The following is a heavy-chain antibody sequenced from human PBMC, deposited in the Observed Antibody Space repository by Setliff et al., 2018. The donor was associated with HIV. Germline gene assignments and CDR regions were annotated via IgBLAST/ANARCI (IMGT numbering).Heavy chain of an antibody. CDR2: VYHSGNT. CDR1: GGSISSFSYY. Sequence: PSETLSLTCTVSGGSISSFSYYWAWIRQSPGKGLEWIGNVYHSGNTYYNPSLKSRVTISADTSKNQFSLKLSSVTAADTALYYCASALSIAAPRVWGQGTLVTVSS. CDR3: ASALSIAAPRV. J-gene: IGHJ4*02. D-gene: IGHD6-6*01. V-gene: IGHV4-39*01.